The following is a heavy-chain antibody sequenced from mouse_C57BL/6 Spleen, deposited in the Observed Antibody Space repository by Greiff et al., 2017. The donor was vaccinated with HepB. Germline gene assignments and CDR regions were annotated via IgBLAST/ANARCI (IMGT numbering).Heavy chain of an antibody. D-gene: IGHD2-4*01. V-gene: IGHV1-64*01. CDR2: IHPNSGSI. CDR3: ARGGDYDVDWYFDV. J-gene: IGHJ1*03. CDR1: GYTFTSYW. Sequence: QVQLQQPGAELVKPGASVKLSCKASGYTFTSYWMHWVKQRPGQGLEWIGMIHPNSGSINYNEKFKSKATLTVENYASTVYKQHSSLTSEDSAVYYCARGGDYDVDWYFDVWGTGTTDTVSS.